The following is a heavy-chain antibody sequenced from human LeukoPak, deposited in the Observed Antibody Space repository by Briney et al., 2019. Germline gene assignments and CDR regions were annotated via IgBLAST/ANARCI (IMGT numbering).Heavy chain of an antibody. CDR3: AKGSGGAAFDP. V-gene: IGHV3-23*01. Sequence: GGSLRLSCAASGFIFSTSAMSWVRQAPGKGLEWVSVISGSGGETYYADSAKGRFTISRDNSKSTLYLQMNSLRAEDTAIYHCAKGSGGAAFDPWGQGTLVTVSS. CDR2: ISGSGGET. CDR1: GFIFSTSA. D-gene: IGHD2-15*01. J-gene: IGHJ5*02.